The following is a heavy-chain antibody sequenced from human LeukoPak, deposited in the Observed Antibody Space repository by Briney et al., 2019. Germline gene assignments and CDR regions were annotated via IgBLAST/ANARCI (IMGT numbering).Heavy chain of an antibody. CDR2: LYYSGST. V-gene: IGHV4-59*01. CDR3: ARDVKLLGAFDL. CDR1: GGSISSYY. D-gene: IGHD2/OR15-2a*01. Sequence: SETLSLTCTVSGGSISSYYWSWIRQPPGEKLEWIGYLYYSGSTNYNPSLGSRVTISADSSKNQFSLKLTSVTAADTAVYYCARDVKLLGAFDLWGPGTMVTVSS. J-gene: IGHJ3*01.